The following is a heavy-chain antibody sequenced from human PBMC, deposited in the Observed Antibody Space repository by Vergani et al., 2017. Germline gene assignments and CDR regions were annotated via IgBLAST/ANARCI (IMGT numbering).Heavy chain of an antibody. Sequence: QVQLQQWGAGVVKPSGTLSLTCAVFGESFSSFYWSWIRQPPGKGLEWIGEINNDGHNNYNPSLESRVTVSRDTAKKQFSLNLMSVTAADTAMYYCAVRPLVNLVGGEIVTKRTFDYWSQGSLVTVSS. CDR2: INNDGHN. V-gene: IGHV4-34*02. J-gene: IGHJ4*02. CDR3: AVRPLVNLVGGEIVTKRTFDY. CDR1: GESFSSFY. D-gene: IGHD3-10*01.